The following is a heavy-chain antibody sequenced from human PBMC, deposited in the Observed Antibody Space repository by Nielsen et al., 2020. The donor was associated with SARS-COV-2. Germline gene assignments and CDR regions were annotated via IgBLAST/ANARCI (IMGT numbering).Heavy chain of an antibody. D-gene: IGHD5-24*01. J-gene: IGHJ4*02. Sequence: GESLKISCAASGFTFSNYAMSLVRQAPGKGLEWVSGIDSSGDSTFYADSVKGRFTISRDRSKNTFYLQMSSLRAEDTALYYCAKDGYNYSDYWGQGTLVTVSS. CDR2: IDSSGDST. CDR3: AKDGYNYSDY. V-gene: IGHV3-23*01. CDR1: GFTFSNYA.